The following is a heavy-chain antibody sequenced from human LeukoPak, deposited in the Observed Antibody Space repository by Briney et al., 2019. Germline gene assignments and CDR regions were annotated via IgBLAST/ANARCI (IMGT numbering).Heavy chain of an antibody. J-gene: IGHJ6*03. V-gene: IGHV1-24*01. CDR1: GYTLTELS. CDR3: ATSEDKYYYYYMDV. Sequence: ASVTVSCKVSGYTLTELSMHWVRQAPGKGLEWMGGFDSEDGETIYAQKFQGRVTMTEDTSTDTAYMELSSLRSEDTAVYYCATSEDKYYYYYMDVWGKGTTVTVSS. CDR2: FDSEDGET.